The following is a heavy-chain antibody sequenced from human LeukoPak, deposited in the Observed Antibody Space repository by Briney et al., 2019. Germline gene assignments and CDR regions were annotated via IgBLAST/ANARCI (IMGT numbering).Heavy chain of an antibody. D-gene: IGHD3-16*01. CDR1: GFTFSSSW. V-gene: IGHV3-7*01. CDR2: IKQDGSEK. Sequence: GGSLRLSCAASGFTFSSSWMSWVRQAPGKGLEWVANIKQDGSEKYYVDSVKGRFTISRDNAKNSLYLQMNSLRAEDTAVYYCARDKFGGTDYGGQGTLVTVSS. CDR3: ARDKFGGTDY. J-gene: IGHJ4*02.